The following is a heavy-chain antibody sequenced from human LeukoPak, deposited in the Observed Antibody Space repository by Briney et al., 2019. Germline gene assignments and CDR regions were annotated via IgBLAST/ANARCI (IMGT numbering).Heavy chain of an antibody. J-gene: IGHJ3*02. CDR2: INSDGSST. V-gene: IGHV3-74*01. Sequence: GGSLRLSCAASGFTFSTYWMHWVRQAPGKGLVWVSRINSDGSSTTYADSVKGRFTISRDNAKNTLYLQMNSLRAEDTAVYYCARTTSMSYVGDAFDIWGQGTMVTVSS. D-gene: IGHD1-26*01. CDR3: ARTTSMSYVGDAFDI. CDR1: GFTFSTYW.